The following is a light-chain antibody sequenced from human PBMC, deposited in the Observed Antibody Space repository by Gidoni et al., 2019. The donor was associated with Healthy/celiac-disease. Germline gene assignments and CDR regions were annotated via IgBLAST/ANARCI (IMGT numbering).Light chain of an antibody. CDR1: QSVMSN. Sequence: EIVMTQSPATLSVSPGERATLSCRASQSVMSNLAWYQQKLGQAPRLLIYGASTRATGIPARFSGSGSGTEFTLTISSLQSEDFAVYYCQQYNNWPYTFXQXTKLEIK. CDR3: QQYNNWPYT. CDR2: GAS. J-gene: IGKJ2*01. V-gene: IGKV3-15*01.